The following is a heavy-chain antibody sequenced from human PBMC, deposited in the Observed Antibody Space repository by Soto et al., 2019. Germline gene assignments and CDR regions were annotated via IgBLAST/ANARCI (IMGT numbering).Heavy chain of an antibody. Sequence: GSLRLSCAASGFTFSSYGMHWVRQAPGKGLEWVAVIWYDGSNKYYADSVKGRFTISRDNSKNTLYLQMNSLRAEDTAVYYCARSRAGITGTDAFDIWGQGTMVTVSS. CDR2: IWYDGSNK. D-gene: IGHD1-20*01. J-gene: IGHJ3*02. V-gene: IGHV3-33*08. CDR3: ARSRAGITGTDAFDI. CDR1: GFTFSSYG.